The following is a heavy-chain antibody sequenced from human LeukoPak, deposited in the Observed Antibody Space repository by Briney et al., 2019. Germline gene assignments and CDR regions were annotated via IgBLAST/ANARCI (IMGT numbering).Heavy chain of an antibody. D-gene: IGHD4-23*01. CDR1: GGSISSGGYY. CDR2: IYYSGST. Sequence: PSETLSLTCTVSGGSISSGGYYWSWIRQHPGKGLEWIGYIYYSGSTYYNPSLKSRVTISVDTSKNQFSLKLSSVPAADTAVYYCAREDYGGNSGDYWGQGTLVTVSS. J-gene: IGHJ4*02. V-gene: IGHV4-31*03. CDR3: AREDYGGNSGDY.